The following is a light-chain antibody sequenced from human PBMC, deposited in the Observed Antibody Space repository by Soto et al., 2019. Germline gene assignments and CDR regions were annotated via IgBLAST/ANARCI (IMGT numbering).Light chain of an antibody. CDR2: KNN. V-gene: IGLV1-44*01. Sequence: QSVLTQPPSASGTPGQTVTISCSGSSSNIGSRVNWYQQLPGTAPKLLMYKNNQRPSGVPERFSGSKSGTSASLYISGLQSEDEADDYCAAWDDSLHGPVFGGGTKLTVL. J-gene: IGLJ2*01. CDR1: SSNIGSR. CDR3: AAWDDSLHGPV.